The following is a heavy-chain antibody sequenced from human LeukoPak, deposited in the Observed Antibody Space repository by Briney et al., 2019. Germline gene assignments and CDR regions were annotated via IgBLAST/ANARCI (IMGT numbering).Heavy chain of an antibody. Sequence: KPSETLSLTCTVSGDSISNPNSYWAWIRQPPGKEPPGKGLEWIGSIFYTGSAHYNPSLESRVTISVDTPKNRFSLNLSSVTAADTAVYYCARRRQWLHYFDYWGQGTLVTVSS. D-gene: IGHD6-19*01. V-gene: IGHV4-39*01. CDR1: GDSISNPNSY. CDR2: IFYTGSA. CDR3: ARRRQWLHYFDY. J-gene: IGHJ4*02.